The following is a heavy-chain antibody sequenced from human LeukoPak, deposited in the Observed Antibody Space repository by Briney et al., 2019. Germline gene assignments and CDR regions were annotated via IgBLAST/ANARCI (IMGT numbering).Heavy chain of an antibody. J-gene: IGHJ4*02. CDR2: IIPIFGTA. D-gene: IGHD3-22*01. CDR3: AREYYYDSSGYYLWY. CDR1: GGTFSSCA. V-gene: IGHV1-69*13. Sequence: SVKVSCKASGGTFSSCATSWVRQAPGQGLEWMGGIIPIFGTANYAQKFQGRVTITADESTSTAYMELSSLRSEDTAVYYCAREYYYDSSGYYLWYWGQGTLVTVSS.